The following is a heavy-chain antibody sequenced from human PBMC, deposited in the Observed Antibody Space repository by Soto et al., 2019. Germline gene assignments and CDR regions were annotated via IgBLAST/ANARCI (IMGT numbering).Heavy chain of an antibody. CDR3: ARTRAGIVVVDGPYYFDY. Sequence: QVQLQESGPGLVKPSETLSLTCTVSGGSISSYYWSWIRQPPGKGLEWIGYIYYSGSTNYNPSLKSRVTISVDTSKNLFSLKLSSVTAADTAVYYCARTRAGIVVVDGPYYFDYWGQGTLVTVSS. CDR2: IYYSGST. CDR1: GGSISSYY. J-gene: IGHJ4*02. D-gene: IGHD3-22*01. V-gene: IGHV4-59*01.